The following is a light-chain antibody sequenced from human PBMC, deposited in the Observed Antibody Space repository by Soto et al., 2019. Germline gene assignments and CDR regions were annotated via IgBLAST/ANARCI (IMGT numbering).Light chain of an antibody. CDR1: QSVSSW. Sequence: DIQMTQSPSTLSASVGDRVTITCRASQSVSSWLAWYQHKPGTVPKLLIYKASTLESGVPSRFSGRGSGTEFTLTISSLQHDDFATYYCQHFSSYSGTFGQGTKVEIK. CDR3: QHFSSYSGT. V-gene: IGKV1-5*03. CDR2: KAS. J-gene: IGKJ1*01.